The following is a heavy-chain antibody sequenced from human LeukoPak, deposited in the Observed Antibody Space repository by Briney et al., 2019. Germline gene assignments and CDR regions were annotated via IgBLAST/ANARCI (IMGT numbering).Heavy chain of an antibody. CDR2: VNPNNGVP. Sequence: ASVKLSCKASGYTFTGYYMHWVRQAPGQGLEWMGRVNPNNGVPNYAQKFQGRVTMTRDTAISTFYMELSSLRSDDTAVYFCAREVGYSSSYYGRFDPWGQGTLVTVSS. J-gene: IGHJ5*02. V-gene: IGHV1-2*06. D-gene: IGHD1-26*01. CDR3: AREVGYSSSYYGRFDP. CDR1: GYTFTGYY.